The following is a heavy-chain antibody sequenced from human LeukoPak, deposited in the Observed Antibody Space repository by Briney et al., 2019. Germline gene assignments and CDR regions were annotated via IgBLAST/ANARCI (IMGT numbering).Heavy chain of an antibody. V-gene: IGHV4-30-2*01. Sequence: SETLSLTCAVSGGPISRGDNSWSWIRQPPGKGLEWIGYIYHSGSTYYNPSLKSRVTISVDRSKNQFSLKLSSVTAADTAVYYCARENRPHGMDVWGQGTTVTVSS. CDR1: GGPISRGDNS. CDR3: ARENRPHGMDV. J-gene: IGHJ6*02. CDR2: IYHSGST.